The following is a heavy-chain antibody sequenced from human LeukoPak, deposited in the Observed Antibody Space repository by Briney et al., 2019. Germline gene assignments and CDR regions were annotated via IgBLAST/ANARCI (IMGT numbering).Heavy chain of an antibody. CDR1: GFTLSNAW. V-gene: IGHV3-30*02. CDR3: AKDYYDSSGYLDY. D-gene: IGHD3-22*01. J-gene: IGHJ4*02. Sequence: PGGSLRLSCAAPGFTLSNAWMNWVRQAPGKGLEWVAFIRYDGSNKYYADSVKGRFTISRDNSKNTLYLQMNSLRAEDTAVYYCAKDYYDSSGYLDYWGQGTLVTVSS. CDR2: IRYDGSNK.